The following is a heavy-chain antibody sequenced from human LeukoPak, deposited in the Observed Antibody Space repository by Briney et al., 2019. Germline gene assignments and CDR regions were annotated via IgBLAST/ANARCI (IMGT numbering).Heavy chain of an antibody. J-gene: IGHJ4*02. D-gene: IGHD6-13*01. CDR1: GDSISSYY. V-gene: IGHV4-4*07. CDR3: ARSAFLVTAPGLYYFDY. Sequence: SETLSLTCTVSGDSISSYYWSWIRQPAGKGLEWIGHIYNSGSTNYNPSLKGRVTMSVATSKNQFSLHLSSVTAADTAVYYCARSAFLVTAPGLYYFDYWGQGTLVAVSS. CDR2: IYNSGST.